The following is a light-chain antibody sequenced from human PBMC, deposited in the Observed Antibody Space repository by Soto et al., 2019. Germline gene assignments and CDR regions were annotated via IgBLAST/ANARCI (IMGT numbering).Light chain of an antibody. V-gene: IGKV3-15*01. CDR3: QNCKSAVFT. CDR1: QSVSSN. CDR2: GAS. J-gene: IGKJ3*01. Sequence: EIVMTQSPATLSVSPGERATLSCRASQSVSSNLAWYQQKPGQAPRLLIYGASTRATGIPARFSGSGSGTEFTLTISSLQPEDVATYYCQNCKSAVFTFGPGTKVDTK.